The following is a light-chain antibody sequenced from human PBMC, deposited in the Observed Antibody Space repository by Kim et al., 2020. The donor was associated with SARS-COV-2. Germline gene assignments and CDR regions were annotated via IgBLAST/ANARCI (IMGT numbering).Light chain of an antibody. V-gene: IGKV3-15*01. J-gene: IGKJ4*01. Sequence: VSPGERTTRSCRASQSVSSNLAWYQQKPGQAPRLLIYGASTRATGIPARFSGSGSGTKFTLTISSLQSEDFAVYYCQQYNNWRLTFGGGTKVDIK. CDR3: QQYNNWRLT. CDR1: QSVSSN. CDR2: GAS.